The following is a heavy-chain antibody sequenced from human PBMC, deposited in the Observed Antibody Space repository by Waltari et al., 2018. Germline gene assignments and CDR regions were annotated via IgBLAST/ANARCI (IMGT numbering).Heavy chain of an antibody. J-gene: IGHJ6*02. CDR2: FEPEDGET. D-gene: IGHD3-22*01. V-gene: IGHV1-24*01. CDR3: ATTPRSSGYYLTHYYYGMDV. Sequence: QVQLVQSGAEVKKPGASVKVSCKVSGYTLTELSMHWVRQAPGKGLEWMGGFEPEDGETIYAQKFQGRVTMTEDTSTDTAYMELSSLRSEDTAVYYCATTPRSSGYYLTHYYYGMDVWGQGTTVTVSS. CDR1: GYTLTELS.